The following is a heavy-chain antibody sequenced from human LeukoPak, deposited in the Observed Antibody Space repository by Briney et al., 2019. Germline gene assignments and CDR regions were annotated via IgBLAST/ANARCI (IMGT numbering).Heavy chain of an antibody. Sequence: PSETLSLTCAVYGGSFSGYYWSWIRQPPGEGLEWIGEINHSGSTNYNPSLESRVTISVDTSKNQFSLKLSSVTAADTAVYYCARRRAARYFDYWGQGTLVTVSS. CDR3: ARRRAARYFDY. CDR2: INHSGST. V-gene: IGHV4-34*01. J-gene: IGHJ4*02. CDR1: GGSFSGYY.